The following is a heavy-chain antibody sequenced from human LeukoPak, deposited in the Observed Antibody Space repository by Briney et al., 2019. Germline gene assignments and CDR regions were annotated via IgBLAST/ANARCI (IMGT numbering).Heavy chain of an antibody. CDR2: ISYDGSNK. Sequence: PGGSLRLSCAASGFTFSSYGMHWVRQAPGKGLEWVAVISYDGSNKYYADSVKGRFTISRDNSKNTLYLQMNSLRAEDTAVYYCAKDRSGSSFFAPGGITYWGQGTLVTVSS. CDR1: GFTFSSYG. CDR3: AKDRSGSSFFAPGGITY. D-gene: IGHD3-10*01. J-gene: IGHJ4*02. V-gene: IGHV3-30*18.